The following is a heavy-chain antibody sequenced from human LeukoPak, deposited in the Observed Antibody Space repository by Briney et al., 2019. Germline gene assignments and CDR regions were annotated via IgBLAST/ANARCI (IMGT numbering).Heavy chain of an antibody. CDR2: IYYSGST. CDR1: GGSISSSSYY. V-gene: IGHV4-39*01. D-gene: IGHD3-10*01. CDR3: ARRGAGLVRGVIITFFNY. Sequence: PSETLSLTCTVSGGSISSSSYYWGWIRQPPGKGLEWIGSIYYSGSTYYNPSLQSRVTISVDTSNNQFSLKLSSVTAADTAVYYCARRGAGLVRGVIITFFNYWGQGTPVTVSS. J-gene: IGHJ4*02.